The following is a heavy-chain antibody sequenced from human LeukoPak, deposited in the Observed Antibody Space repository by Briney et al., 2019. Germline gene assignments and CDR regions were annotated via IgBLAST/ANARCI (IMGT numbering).Heavy chain of an antibody. V-gene: IGHV4-39*07. CDR2: IYYSGST. CDR1: GGSISSSSCF. Sequence: SETLSLTCTVSGGSISSSSCFWGWIRQPPGKGLEWIGSIYYSGSTYYNPSLKSRVTISVDTSKNQFSLKLSSVTAADTAVYYCARVAREYDYVWGSYRYWDFDYWGQGTLVTVSS. CDR3: ARVAREYDYVWGSYRYWDFDY. D-gene: IGHD3-16*02. J-gene: IGHJ4*02.